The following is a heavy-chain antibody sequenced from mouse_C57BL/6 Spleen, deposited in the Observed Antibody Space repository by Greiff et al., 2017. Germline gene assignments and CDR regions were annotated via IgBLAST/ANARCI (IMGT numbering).Heavy chain of an antibody. CDR1: GYTFTSSW. Sequence: QVQLQQPGAELVKPGASVKLSCTASGYTFTSSWLHWVKQRPGPGLEWIGMLHPHRGSTNYNEKFKSTATLTVDKSSSTAYMQLSSLTSEDSAVDYGARGGSSYGEDMDDWGQGTTGTVSS. CDR2: LHPHRGST. V-gene: IGHV1-64*01. D-gene: IGHD1-1*01. J-gene: IGHJ4*01. CDR3: ARGGSSYGEDMDD.